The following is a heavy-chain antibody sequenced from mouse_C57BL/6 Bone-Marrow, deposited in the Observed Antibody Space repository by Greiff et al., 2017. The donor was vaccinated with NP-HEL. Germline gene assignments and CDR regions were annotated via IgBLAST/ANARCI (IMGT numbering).Heavy chain of an antibody. J-gene: IGHJ4*01. D-gene: IGHD2-4*01. Sequence: EVQLVESEGGLVQPGSSMKLSCTASGFTFSDYYMAWVRQVPDKGLEWVANIHYDGSSTYYLDSLKSRFIISRDNAKNILYLQMSSLKSEDTATYYCAREGGLRRRTYAMDYWGQGTSVTVSS. V-gene: IGHV5-16*01. CDR1: GFTFSDYY. CDR2: IHYDGSST. CDR3: AREGGLRRRTYAMDY.